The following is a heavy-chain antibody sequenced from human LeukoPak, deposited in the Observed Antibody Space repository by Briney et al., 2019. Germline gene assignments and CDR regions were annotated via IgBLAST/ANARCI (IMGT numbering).Heavy chain of an antibody. D-gene: IGHD5-24*01. V-gene: IGHV4-59*01. Sequence: SETLSLTCTVSGGSISSYYWSWIRQPPGKGLEWIGYIYYSGSTNYNPSLKSRVTISVDTSKNQFSLKLSSVTAADTAVYYCARVGGYNSPFVYWGQGTLVTVYS. CDR3: ARVGGYNSPFVY. J-gene: IGHJ4*02. CDR1: GGSISSYY. CDR2: IYYSGST.